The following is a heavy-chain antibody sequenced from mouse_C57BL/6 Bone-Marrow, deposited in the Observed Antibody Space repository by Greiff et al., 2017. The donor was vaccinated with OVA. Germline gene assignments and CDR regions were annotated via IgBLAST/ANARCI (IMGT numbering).Heavy chain of an antibody. D-gene: IGHD1-1*01. V-gene: IGHV1-52*01. CDR1: GYTFTSYW. CDR2: IDPSDSET. Sequence: VQLQQPGAELVRPGSSVKLSCKASGYTFTSYWMHWVKQRPIQGLEWIGNIDPSDSETHYNQKFKDKATLTVDTSSSTAYMQLSSLTSEDSAVYYCARQDYYGSSYGFDYWGQGTTLTVSS. J-gene: IGHJ2*01. CDR3: ARQDYYGSSYGFDY.